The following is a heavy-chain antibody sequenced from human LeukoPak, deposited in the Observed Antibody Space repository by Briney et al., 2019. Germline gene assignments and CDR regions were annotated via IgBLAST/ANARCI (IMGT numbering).Heavy chain of an antibody. Sequence: SETLSLTCTVSGGSVSSGSYYWSWSRQPPGKGLEWIGYIYYSGSTNYNPSLKSRVTISVDTSKNQFSLKLSSVTAADTAVYYCARVSRDGYNGWGQGTLVTVSS. D-gene: IGHD5-24*01. CDR3: ARVSRDGYNG. CDR2: IYYSGST. J-gene: IGHJ4*02. V-gene: IGHV4-61*01. CDR1: GGSVSSGSYY.